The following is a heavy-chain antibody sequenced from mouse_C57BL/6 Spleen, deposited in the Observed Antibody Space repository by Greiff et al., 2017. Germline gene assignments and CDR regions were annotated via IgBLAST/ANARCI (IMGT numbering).Heavy chain of an antibody. CDR1: GFTFSSYA. J-gene: IGHJ4*01. CDR2: ISSGGDYI. Sequence: EVKLVESGEGLVKPGGSLKLSCAASGFTFSSYAMSWVRQTPETRLEWVAYISSGGDYISSADTVKGRFTISRANARNPLYLQMSSLKSEDTAMYYCTREGGYYDYDEAMDYWGQGTSVTVSS. D-gene: IGHD2-4*01. V-gene: IGHV5-9-1*02. CDR3: TREGGYYDYDEAMDY.